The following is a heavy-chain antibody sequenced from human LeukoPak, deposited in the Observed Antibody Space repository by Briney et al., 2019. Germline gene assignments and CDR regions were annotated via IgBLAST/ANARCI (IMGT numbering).Heavy chain of an antibody. J-gene: IGHJ4*02. D-gene: IGHD5-12*01. V-gene: IGHV4-31*03. CDR1: GGSISSGGYY. Sequence: PSQTLSLTCTVSGGSISSGGYYWSWIRQHPGKGLEWIGYIYYSGSTYYNPSLKSRVTISVDTSKNQFSLKLSSVTAADTAVYYCARDRGPYSGNPFDYWGQGTQVTVSS. CDR2: IYYSGST. CDR3: ARDRGPYSGNPFDY.